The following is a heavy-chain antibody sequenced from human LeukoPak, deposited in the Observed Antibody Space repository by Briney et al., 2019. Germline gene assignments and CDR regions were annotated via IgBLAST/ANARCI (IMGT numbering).Heavy chain of an antibody. Sequence: PSETLSLTCTVSGYSISTSYYWGWIRQPPGKGLEWIGYIYYSGSTNYNPSLKSRVTISVDTSKNQFSLKLSSVTAADTAVYYCAREDHQAMAFDYWGQGTLVTVSS. CDR2: IYYSGST. V-gene: IGHV4-59*01. CDR1: GYSISTSYY. J-gene: IGHJ4*02. CDR3: AREDHQAMAFDY. D-gene: IGHD5-18*01.